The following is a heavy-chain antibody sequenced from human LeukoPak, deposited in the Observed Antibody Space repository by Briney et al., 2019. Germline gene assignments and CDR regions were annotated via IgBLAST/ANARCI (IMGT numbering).Heavy chain of an antibody. D-gene: IGHD1-26*01. Sequence: GGSLRLSCAASGFSVSSNFMSWVRQAPGKRLEWVSVIFSGGSTYYAYSVKGRFTISRDNSKNTLYLQMNSLRAEDTAVYFCARGRRWDLLVSLIDASDIWGQGTMVTVSS. CDR1: GFSVSSNF. J-gene: IGHJ3*02. CDR2: IFSGGST. CDR3: ARGRRWDLLVSLIDASDI. V-gene: IGHV3-53*01.